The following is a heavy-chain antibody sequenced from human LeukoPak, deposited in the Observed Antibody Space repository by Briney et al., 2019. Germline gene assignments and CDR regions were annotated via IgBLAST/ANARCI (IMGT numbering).Heavy chain of an antibody. D-gene: IGHD4-17*01. CDR1: GYTFTSYG. V-gene: IGHV1-18*01. J-gene: IGHJ6*02. CDR2: ISAYNGNT. CDR3: ATTKVYGDYFGGMDV. Sequence: ASVKVSCKASGYTFTSYGISWVRQAPGQGLEWMGWISAYNGNTNYAQKLQGRVTMTTDTSTSTAYLQWSSLKASDTAMYYCATTKVYGDYFGGMDVWGQGTTVTVSS.